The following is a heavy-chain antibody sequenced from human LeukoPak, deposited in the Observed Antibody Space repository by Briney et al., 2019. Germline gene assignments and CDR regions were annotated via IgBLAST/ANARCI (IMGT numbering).Heavy chain of an antibody. CDR1: GGTFSSYA. Sequence: SVKVSCKASGGTFSSYAISWVRQAPGQGLEWMGGIIPIFGTANYAQKFQGRVTITADESTSTAYMELSSLGSEDTAVYYCARGGVATRTHSSALMDVWGQGTTVTVSS. J-gene: IGHJ6*02. D-gene: IGHD6-25*01. CDR2: IIPIFGTA. V-gene: IGHV1-69*13. CDR3: ARGGVATRTHSSALMDV.